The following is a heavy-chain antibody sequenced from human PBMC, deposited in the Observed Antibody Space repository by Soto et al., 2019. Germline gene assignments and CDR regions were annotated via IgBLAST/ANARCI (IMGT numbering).Heavy chain of an antibody. CDR3: ARAYRYCSSTSCYSQYYYYYYMDV. Sequence: SETLSLTCAVYGVSFSGYYWSWIRQPPGKGLEWIGEINHSGSTNYNPSLKSRVTISVDTSKNQFSLKLSSVTAADTAVYYCARAYRYCSSTSCYSQYYYYYYMDVWGKGTTVTVSS. V-gene: IGHV4-34*01. D-gene: IGHD2-2*01. CDR2: INHSGST. CDR1: GVSFSGYY. J-gene: IGHJ6*03.